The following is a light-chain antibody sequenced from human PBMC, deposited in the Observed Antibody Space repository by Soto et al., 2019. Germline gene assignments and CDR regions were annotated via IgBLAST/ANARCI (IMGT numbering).Light chain of an antibody. Sequence: DIQMTQSPSSLSASVGDRVTITCQASQDISNYLNWYQKKPGKDPKLLIYDASNLETGVPSRFSGSGSGTDFNLTISSLQPEDFATYECQQRYSTTITFGQGTRRDI. J-gene: IGKJ5*01. CDR1: QDISNY. CDR3: QQRYSTTIT. V-gene: IGKV1-39*01. CDR2: DAS.